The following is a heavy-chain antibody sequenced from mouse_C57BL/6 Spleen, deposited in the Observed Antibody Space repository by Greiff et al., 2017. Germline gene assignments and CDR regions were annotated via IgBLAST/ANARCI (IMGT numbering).Heavy chain of an antibody. CDR3: VGDLYYFDY. D-gene: IGHD3-3*01. CDR1: GFSFNTYA. CDR2: IRSKSNNYAT. J-gene: IGHJ2*01. V-gene: IGHV10-1*01. Sequence: EVKLMESGGGLVQPKGSLKLSCAASGFSFNTYAMNWVRQAPGKGLEWVARIRSKSNNYATYYADSVKDRFTISRDDSESMLYLQMNNLKTEDTAMYYCVGDLYYFDYWGQGTTLTVSS.